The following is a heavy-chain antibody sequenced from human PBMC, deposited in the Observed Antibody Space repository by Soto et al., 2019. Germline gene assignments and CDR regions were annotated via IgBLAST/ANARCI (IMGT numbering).Heavy chain of an antibody. J-gene: IGHJ6*02. CDR3: ARDTGPNGYNYYYFGMDG. D-gene: IGHD5-18*01. Sequence: QVHLVESGGGVVQPGRSLRLSCAASGFTFSNYAMHWVRQAPGTGLEWVAVISYDGSDKYNAHSVKGRFTISRDNSKNTLDLQMNSLRAEDTAVYYCARDTGPNGYNYYYFGMDGWGQGTTVTVSS. CDR1: GFTFSNYA. CDR2: ISYDGSDK. V-gene: IGHV3-30-3*01.